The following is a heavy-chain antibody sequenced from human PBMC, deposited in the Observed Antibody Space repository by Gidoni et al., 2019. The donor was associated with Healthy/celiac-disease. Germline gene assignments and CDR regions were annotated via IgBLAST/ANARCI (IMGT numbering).Heavy chain of an antibody. CDR3: ASQLGIAAAGTYYYYGMDV. CDR2: IIPSLGIA. D-gene: IGHD6-13*01. Sequence: QVQLVQSGAEVKKPGSSVKVSCKASGGTFSSYTISWVRQAPGQGLEWMGRIIPSLGIANYAQKFQGRVTITADKSTSTAYMELSSLRSEDTAVYYCASQLGIAAAGTYYYYGMDVWGQGTTVTVSS. J-gene: IGHJ6*02. V-gene: IGHV1-69*02. CDR1: GGTFSSYT.